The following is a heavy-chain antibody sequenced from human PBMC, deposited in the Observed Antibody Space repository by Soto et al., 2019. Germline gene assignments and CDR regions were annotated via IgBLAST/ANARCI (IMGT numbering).Heavy chain of an antibody. J-gene: IGHJ6*02. CDR1: GCTFTSYD. CDR2: MNPNSGNT. V-gene: IGHV1-8*01. Sequence: ASVKVSCKASGCTFTSYDINWVRQATGQGLEWMGWMNPNSGNTGYAQKFQGRVTMTRNTSISTAYMELSSLRSEDTAVYYCARGGSGWYNYYYGMDVWGQGTTVTVSS. D-gene: IGHD6-19*01. CDR3: ARGGSGWYNYYYGMDV.